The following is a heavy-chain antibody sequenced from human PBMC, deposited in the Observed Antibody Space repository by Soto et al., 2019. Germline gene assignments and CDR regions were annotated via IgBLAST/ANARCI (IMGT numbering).Heavy chain of an antibody. CDR1: GDSVSSNSAA. V-gene: IGHV6-1*01. CDR3: ARERGYCSSTSCYYYYYYGMDV. J-gene: IGHJ6*02. D-gene: IGHD2-2*01. Sequence: SQTLSLTCAISGDSVSSNSAARNWIRQSPSRGLEWLGRTYYRSKWYNDYAVSVKGRITINPDTSKNQFSLQLNSVTPEDTAVYYCARERGYCSSTSCYYYYYYGMDVWGQGTTVTVSS. CDR2: TYYRSKWYN.